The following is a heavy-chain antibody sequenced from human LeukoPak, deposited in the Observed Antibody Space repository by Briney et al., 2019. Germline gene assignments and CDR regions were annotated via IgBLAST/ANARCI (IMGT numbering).Heavy chain of an antibody. J-gene: IGHJ4*02. Sequence: PGGSLRLSCAASGFTSSSYWMHWVRQAPGKGLEWVSAISGSGGSTYYADSVKGRFTISRDNSKNTLYLQMNSLRAEDTAVYYCAKDMGGESYVWGSYRSTYYFDYWGQGTLVTVSS. CDR1: GFTSSSYW. CDR2: ISGSGGST. D-gene: IGHD3-16*02. CDR3: AKDMGGESYVWGSYRSTYYFDY. V-gene: IGHV3-23*01.